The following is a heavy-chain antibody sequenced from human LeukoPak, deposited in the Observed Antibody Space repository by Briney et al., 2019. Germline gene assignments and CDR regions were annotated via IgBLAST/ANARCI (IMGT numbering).Heavy chain of an antibody. CDR3: ARAYYYDSSGYPDAFDI. CDR2: ISSTGSTI. CDR1: GFTLSSYE. V-gene: IGHV3-48*03. J-gene: IGHJ3*02. D-gene: IGHD3-22*01. Sequence: GGSLRLSCAASGFTLSSYEMNWVRQAPGKGLEWVSYISSTGSTIYYADSVKGRFTISRDNAKNSLSLQMNSLRAEDTALYHCARAYYYDSSGYPDAFDIWGQGTMVTVSS.